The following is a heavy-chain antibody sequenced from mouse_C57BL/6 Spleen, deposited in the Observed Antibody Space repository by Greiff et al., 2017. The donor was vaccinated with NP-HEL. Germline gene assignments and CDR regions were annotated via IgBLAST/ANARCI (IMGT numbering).Heavy chain of an antibody. V-gene: IGHV5-17*01. J-gene: IGHJ2*01. CDR2: ISSGSSTI. D-gene: IGHD4-1*01. CDR1: GFTFSDYG. CDR3: ATNWAYYFDY. Sequence: EVKLVESGGGLVKPGGSLKLSCAASGFTFSDYGMHWARQAPEKGLEWVAYISSGSSTIYYADTVKGRFTISRDNAKNTLFLQMTSLRSEDTAMYYCATNWAYYFDYWGQGTTLTVSS.